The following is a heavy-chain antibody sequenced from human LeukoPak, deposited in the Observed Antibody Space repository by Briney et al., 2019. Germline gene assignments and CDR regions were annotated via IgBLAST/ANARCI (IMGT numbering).Heavy chain of an antibody. V-gene: IGHV3-30*01. J-gene: IGHJ5*02. CDR2: ISYDGSNK. D-gene: IGHD2-8*01. CDR3: ARDPVIVLMVYAIRKGNWFDP. Sequence: GGSLRLSCAASGFTFSSYAMHWVRQAPGKGLEWVAVISYDGSNKYYADSVKGRFTISRDNSKNTLYLQMNSLRAKDTAVYYCARDPVIVLMVYAIRKGNWFDPWGQGTLVTVSS. CDR1: GFTFSSYA.